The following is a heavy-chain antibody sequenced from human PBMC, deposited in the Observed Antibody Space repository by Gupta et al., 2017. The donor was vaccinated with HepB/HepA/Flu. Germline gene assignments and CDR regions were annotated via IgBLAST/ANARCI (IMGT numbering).Heavy chain of an antibody. CDR1: RCARDVTIYD. J-gene: IGHJ4*02. CDR3: ARVVQWELPYYSEY. V-gene: IGHV4-39*01. D-gene: IGHD1-26*01. Sequence: APVLLCPSQIMSLTCTVTRCARDVTIYDWAWIRQSLGKGLEWIGEVDYSGTTSYNPSLKSRVTMSVYRSQNQFSLKLKSVTAADTAVYYCARVVQWELPYYSEYWGQGALVTVSS. CDR2: VDYSGTT.